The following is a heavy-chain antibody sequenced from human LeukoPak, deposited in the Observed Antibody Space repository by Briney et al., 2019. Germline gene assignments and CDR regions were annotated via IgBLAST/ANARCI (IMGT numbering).Heavy chain of an antibody. CDR2: ISSSSSYI. Sequence: GGSLRLSCAASGFTFSSYSMNWVRQAPGKGLEWVSSISSSSSYIYYADSVKGRFTISRDNSKNTLYLQMNSLRVEDTAVYYCAKDPLAVVVTSVNSPPPLTQIDYWGQGTLVTVSS. J-gene: IGHJ4*02. CDR1: GFTFSSYS. D-gene: IGHD2-2*01. V-gene: IGHV3-21*04. CDR3: AKDPLAVVVTSVNSPPPLTQIDY.